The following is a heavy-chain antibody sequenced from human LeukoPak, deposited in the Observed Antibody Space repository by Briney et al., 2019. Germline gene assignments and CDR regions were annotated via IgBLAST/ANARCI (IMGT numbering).Heavy chain of an antibody. CDR1: GFTFISYG. J-gene: IGHJ4*02. V-gene: IGHV3-33*01. CDR3: ARERRDY. CDR2: IWYDGSNK. Sequence: PGRSSILSSAASGFTFISYGCPGFGQAPGEGLEWMAVIWYDGSNKYYADSVKGRFTISRDNSKNTLYLQMNSLRAEDTAVYYCARERRDYWGQGTLVTVSS.